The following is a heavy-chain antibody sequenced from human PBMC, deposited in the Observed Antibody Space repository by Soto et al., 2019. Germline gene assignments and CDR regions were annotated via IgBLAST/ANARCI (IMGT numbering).Heavy chain of an antibody. CDR2: ISGSDGST. J-gene: IGHJ4*02. Sequence: GGSLRLSCVASGFSFSSYAMSWVRQAPGKGLERVSVISGSDGSTYYADSVKGRFTISRDNSKNTLYLQMNSLRAEDTAVYYCAKDRERDAWYEDYWGQGTLVTVSS. V-gene: IGHV3-23*01. D-gene: IGHD6-13*01. CDR1: GFSFSSYA. CDR3: AKDRERDAWYEDY.